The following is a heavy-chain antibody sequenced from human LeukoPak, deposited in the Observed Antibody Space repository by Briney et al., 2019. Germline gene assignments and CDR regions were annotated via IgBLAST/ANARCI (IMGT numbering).Heavy chain of an antibody. V-gene: IGHV4-4*07. J-gene: IGHJ4*02. Sequence: SETLSLTCTVSGGSISSYFWTWIRQPAGKGLEWLGRIYTSGSTNYNPSLKSRVTLSVDTSKNRFSLKLSSVTAADTAVYYCARFSRITMVRGVHDYWGQGTLVTVSS. CDR1: GGSISSYF. D-gene: IGHD3-10*01. CDR2: IYTSGST. CDR3: ARFSRITMVRGVHDY.